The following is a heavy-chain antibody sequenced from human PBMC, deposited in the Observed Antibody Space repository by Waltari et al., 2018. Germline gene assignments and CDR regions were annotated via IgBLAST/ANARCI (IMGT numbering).Heavy chain of an antibody. V-gene: IGHV4-39*07. Sequence: QLQLRESGPGLLKPSETLSLTCSVSGDSIGSGYYYLGWIRQAPGKGLEWIGSIYFAGRTYYNPALKSRLTISVDTSKKQFSLRLSSVTAADTAVYYCAREVGGSSWSTTPRGDAFDIWGQGTMVTVSS. J-gene: IGHJ3*02. CDR3: AREVGGSSWSTTPRGDAFDI. CDR1: GDSIGSGYYY. CDR2: IYFAGRT. D-gene: IGHD6-13*01.